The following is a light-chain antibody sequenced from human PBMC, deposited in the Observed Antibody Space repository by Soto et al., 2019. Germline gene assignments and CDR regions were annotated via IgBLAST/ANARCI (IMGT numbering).Light chain of an antibody. CDR1: QSISNL. J-gene: IGKJ4*01. CDR3: QQSYSTPLT. Sequence: DIQMTQSPSSLSASVGDRVSITCRASQSISNLLNWYQQKPGKAPKLLIYAASSLQSGVTARFSGSGSGTDFTLTISSLQPEEFATYYCQQSYSTPLTFGGGTKVEIK. CDR2: AAS. V-gene: IGKV1-39*01.